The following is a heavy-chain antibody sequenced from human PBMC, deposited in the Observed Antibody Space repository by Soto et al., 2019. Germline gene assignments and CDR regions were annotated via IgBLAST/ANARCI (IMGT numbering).Heavy chain of an antibody. D-gene: IGHD1-26*01. CDR1: GGSISSYY. CDR2: IYYSGST. V-gene: IGHV4-59*01. CDR3: ARGGSYVGFDS. J-gene: IGHJ4*02. Sequence: PSETLSLTCTVSGGSISSYYWSWIRQPPGKGLEWIGYIYYSGSTKYNPSLESRVVISVDTSKNQFSLKVPSLTAADTAIYFCARGGSYVGFDSWGQGARVTVSS.